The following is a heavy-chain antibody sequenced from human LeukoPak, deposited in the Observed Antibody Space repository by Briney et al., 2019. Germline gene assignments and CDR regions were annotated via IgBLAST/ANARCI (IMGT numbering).Heavy chain of an antibody. CDR3: ARENPSGYYNRPIDY. Sequence: SETLSLICTVSGASISSYHWSWIRQPPGKGLEWIGDIYYSGSIKYNPSLRSRVTMSVDTSKNQFSLKLSSVTAAGTAIYYCARENPSGYYNRPIDYWGQGTLVTVSS. D-gene: IGHD3-22*01. CDR1: GASISSYH. V-gene: IGHV4-59*01. J-gene: IGHJ4*02. CDR2: IYYSGSI.